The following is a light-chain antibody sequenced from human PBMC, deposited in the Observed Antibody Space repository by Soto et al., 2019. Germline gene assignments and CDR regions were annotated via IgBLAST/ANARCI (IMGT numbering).Light chain of an antibody. J-gene: IGLJ3*02. V-gene: IGLV2-11*01. CDR3: CSYAGTYTVWV. CDR2: DVT. CDR1: RSDVGTYNL. Sequence: QSALTQPRSVSGSPGQSVTISCTGTRSDVGTYNLVSWYQHHPGRAPKLMIHDVTKRPSGVPDRFSASKSGNTASLTISGLQAEDEADYYCCSYAGTYTVWVFGGGTKLTVL.